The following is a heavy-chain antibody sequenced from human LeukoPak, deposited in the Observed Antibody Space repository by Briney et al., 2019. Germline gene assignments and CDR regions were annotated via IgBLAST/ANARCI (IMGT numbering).Heavy chain of an antibody. CDR2: ISGSGGST. D-gene: IGHD7-27*01. CDR3: AKVGGNWAYINPFDY. J-gene: IGHJ4*02. Sequence: PGGSLRLSCAASGFTFSSYAMSWVRQAPGKGLEWVSAISGSGGSTYYADSVKGRFTISRDNSKKTLYLQMNSLRAEDTAVYYCAKVGGNWAYINPFDYWGQGTLVTVSS. CDR1: GFTFSSYA. V-gene: IGHV3-23*01.